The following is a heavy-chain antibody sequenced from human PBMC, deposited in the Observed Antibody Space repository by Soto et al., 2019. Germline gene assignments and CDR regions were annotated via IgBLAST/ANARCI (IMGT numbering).Heavy chain of an antibody. CDR3: AKWLRGGSYYCDF. CDR1: GFTFSSYA. V-gene: IGHV3-23*01. D-gene: IGHD2-15*01. J-gene: IGHJ3*01. CDR2: VDSSHNT. Sequence: GGSLRLSCQASGFTFSSYAMSWVRQAPGKGLEWVALVDSSHNTFYPDSVKGRFTVSRDNSRNTLYLQMNSLRAEDTALYHCAKWLRGGSYYCDFWGQGTMVTVSS.